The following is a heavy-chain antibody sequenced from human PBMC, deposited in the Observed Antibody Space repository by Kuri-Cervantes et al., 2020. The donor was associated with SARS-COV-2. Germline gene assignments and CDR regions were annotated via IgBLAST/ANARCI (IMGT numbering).Heavy chain of an antibody. V-gene: IGHV3-53*01. Sequence: GESLKISCAASGFTVSSNDMSWVRQAPGKGLEWVSVICSGGSTYYADSVKGRFTISGDNSKNMLYLQMNSLRAEDTAVEYCARAAAYKYVDWRGQEGFDIWGQGTMVTISS. CDR1: GFTVSSND. CDR3: ARAAAYKYVDWRGQEGFDI. J-gene: IGHJ3*02. D-gene: IGHD5-24*01. CDR2: ICSGGST.